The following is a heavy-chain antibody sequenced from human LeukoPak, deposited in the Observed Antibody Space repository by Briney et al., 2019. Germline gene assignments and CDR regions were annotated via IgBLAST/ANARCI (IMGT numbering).Heavy chain of an antibody. V-gene: IGHV3-21*01. CDR1: GFTVSSNY. CDR2: ITSSSSYI. Sequence: GGSLRLSCAASGFTVSSNYMSWVRQAPGKGLEWVSSITSSSSYIYYADSVKGRLTISRENALNSLYLQMNSLRAGDTAVYYCVRANGDPRGYYMDVWGKGTTVIISS. CDR3: VRANGDPRGYYMDV. D-gene: IGHD4-17*01. J-gene: IGHJ6*03.